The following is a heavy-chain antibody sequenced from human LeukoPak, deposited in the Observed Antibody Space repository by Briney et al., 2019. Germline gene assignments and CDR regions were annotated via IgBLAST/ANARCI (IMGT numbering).Heavy chain of an antibody. CDR1: DDSFSSHY. CDR3: ARTGGGSYSGGWFDP. V-gene: IGHV4-59*11. CDR2: ISYIGRT. J-gene: IGHJ5*02. D-gene: IGHD1-26*01. Sequence: SETLSLTCAVSDDSFSSHYWTWIRQPPGKGLEWIGYISYIGRTNYNPSLKSRVTISIDTSKNQFSLKLTSVTAADTAVYYCARTGGGSYSGGWFDPWGQGTLATVSS.